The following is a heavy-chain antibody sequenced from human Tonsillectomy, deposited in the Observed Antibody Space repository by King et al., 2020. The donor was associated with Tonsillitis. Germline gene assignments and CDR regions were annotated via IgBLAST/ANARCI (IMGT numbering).Heavy chain of an antibody. D-gene: IGHD3-10*01. J-gene: IGHJ4*02. V-gene: IGHV4-59*01. CDR1: GGSISTYY. CDR2: IYYSGST. Sequence: VQLQESGPGLVKPSETLSLTCTVSGGSISTYYWSWIRQPPGKGLEWIGYIYYSGSTNYNPSLKSRVTISVDTSKNQFSLKLSSVTAADTAVYYCARDGWDYYGSGAIDYWGQGTLVTVSS. CDR3: ARDGWDYYGSGAIDY.